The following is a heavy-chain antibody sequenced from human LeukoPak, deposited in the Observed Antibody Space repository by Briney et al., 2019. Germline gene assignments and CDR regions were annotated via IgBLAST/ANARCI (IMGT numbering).Heavy chain of an antibody. CDR2: INHSGST. CDR1: GGSFSGYS. J-gene: IGHJ3*02. V-gene: IGHV4-34*01. D-gene: IGHD1-26*01. CDR3: ARLVVGAQVRDAFDI. Sequence: SETLSLTCAVYGGSFSGYSWSWIRQPPGKGLEWIGEINHSGSTNYNPSLTSRGTISVDTYKNQFSLKLSSVTAADTAVYYCARLVVGAQVRDAFDIWGQGTMVTVSS.